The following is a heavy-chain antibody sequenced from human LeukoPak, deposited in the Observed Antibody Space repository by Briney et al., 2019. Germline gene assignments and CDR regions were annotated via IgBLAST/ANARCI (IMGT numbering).Heavy chain of an antibody. CDR3: ARGKAKLELRTRGLDY. J-gene: IGHJ4*02. CDR2: IWYDGSNK. D-gene: IGHD1-7*01. V-gene: IGHV3-33*01. Sequence: PGGYLRLSCAASGFTFSSYGMHWVRQAPGKGLEWVAVIWYDGSNKYYADSVKGRFTISRGNSKNTLYLQMNSLRAEDTAVYYCARGKAKLELRTRGLDYWGQGTLVTVSS. CDR1: GFTFSSYG.